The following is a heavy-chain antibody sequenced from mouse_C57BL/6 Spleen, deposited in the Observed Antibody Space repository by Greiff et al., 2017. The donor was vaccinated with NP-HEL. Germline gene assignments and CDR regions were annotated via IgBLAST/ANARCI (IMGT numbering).Heavy chain of an antibody. V-gene: IGHV1-59*01. CDR3: ARGRNSNYVEFAY. Sequence: VQLQQPGAELVRPGTSVKLSCKASGYTFTSYWMHWVKQRPGQGLEWIGVIDPSDSYTNYNQKFKGKATLTVDTSSSTAYMQLSSLTSEDSAVYYCARGRNSNYVEFAYWGQGTLVTVSA. D-gene: IGHD2-5*01. CDR2: IDPSDSYT. J-gene: IGHJ3*01. CDR1: GYTFTSYW.